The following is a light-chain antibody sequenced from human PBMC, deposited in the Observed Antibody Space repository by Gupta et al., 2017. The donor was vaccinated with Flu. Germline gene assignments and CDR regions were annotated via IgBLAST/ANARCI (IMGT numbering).Light chain of an antibody. CDR2: DAS. Sequence: SLSASVGDRVAITCQAKEDRSNNLNWYQQKTGKAPKLLIDDASNLETGVPSRFSGTGSGMECTLIISSLQAEDAETYVCQQDDEGQHITFGPGTKVAVK. V-gene: IGKV1-33*01. J-gene: IGKJ3*01. CDR1: EDRSNN. CDR3: QQDDEGQHIT.